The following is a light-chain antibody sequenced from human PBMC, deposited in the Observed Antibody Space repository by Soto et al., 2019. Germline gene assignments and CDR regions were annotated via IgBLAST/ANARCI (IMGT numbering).Light chain of an antibody. CDR3: QKYNSAPLFT. J-gene: IGKJ3*01. CDR1: QGISNY. CDR2: ASS. Sequence: DIQMTQSPSSLSASVGDRVTITCRASQGISNYLAWYQQKPGKVPKLLIYASSTVQSGVPSRFSDSGSGKDFTLTISSLQPEDVATYYCQKYNSAPLFTFCPGTKVDI. V-gene: IGKV1-27*01.